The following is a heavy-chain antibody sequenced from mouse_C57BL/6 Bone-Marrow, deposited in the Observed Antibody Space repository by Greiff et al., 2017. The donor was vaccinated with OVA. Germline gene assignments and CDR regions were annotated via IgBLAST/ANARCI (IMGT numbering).Heavy chain of an antibody. V-gene: IGHV7-3*01. D-gene: IGHD2-1*01. J-gene: IGHJ1*03. Sequence: EVKLMESGGGLVQPGGSLSLSCAASGFTFTDYYMSWVRQPPGKALEWLGFIRNKANGYTTEYSSSVKGRFTISRDNSQSILYLQMSALRAEDGATDCCARYNGNWYFDVWGTGTTVTVSS. CDR3: ARYNGNWYFDV. CDR1: GFTFTDYY. CDR2: IRNKANGYTT.